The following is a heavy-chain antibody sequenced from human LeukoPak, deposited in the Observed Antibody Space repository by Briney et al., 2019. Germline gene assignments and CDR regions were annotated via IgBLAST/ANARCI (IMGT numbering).Heavy chain of an antibody. CDR2: ISSSGSTI. CDR1: GFTFSSYE. CDR3: AREIAGGPSICSITSCYGVDWFDP. D-gene: IGHD2-2*01. V-gene: IGHV3-48*03. Sequence: GGSLRLSCAASGFTFSSYEMNWVRQAPGKGLEWVSYISSSGSTIYYADSVKGRFTISRDNAKNSLYLQMDSLRAEDTAVYYCAREIAGGPSICSITSCYGVDWFDPWGQGTLVTVSS. J-gene: IGHJ5*02.